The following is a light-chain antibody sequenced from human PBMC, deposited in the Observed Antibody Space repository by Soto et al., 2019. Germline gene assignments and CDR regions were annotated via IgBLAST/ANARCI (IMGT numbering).Light chain of an antibody. CDR1: SSDVGGYNY. CDR3: SSFAGGGNPVL. V-gene: IGLV2-8*01. Sequence: QSALTQPPSASGSLGQSVTISCTGTSSDVGGYNYVAWHQQHPGQAPKVMIYEVTKRPPGVPDRFSGSKSGNTASLNVSGLQAEDEADYYCSSFAGGGNPVLLGGGTKLTVL. J-gene: IGLJ2*01. CDR2: EVT.